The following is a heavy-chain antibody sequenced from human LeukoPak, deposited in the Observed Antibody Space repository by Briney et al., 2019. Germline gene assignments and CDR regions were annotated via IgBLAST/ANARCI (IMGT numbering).Heavy chain of an antibody. J-gene: IGHJ4*02. CDR2: VSAYADDT. D-gene: IGHD2-15*01. V-gene: IGHV1-18*01. CDR1: GYTFITYG. CDR3: ARDCIGCHGFDY. Sequence: ASVKVSCKASGYTFITYGISWVRQAPGRGREWMGWVSAYADDTNYVQKYQGRVSMTTDTSTSTAYMELRSLRSDDTAVYYCARDCIGCHGFDYWGQGTLVTVSS.